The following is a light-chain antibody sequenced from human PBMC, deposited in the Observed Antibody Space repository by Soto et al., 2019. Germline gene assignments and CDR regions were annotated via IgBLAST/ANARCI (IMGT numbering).Light chain of an antibody. V-gene: IGKV1-5*01. CDR2: GVY. CDR1: QTISSW. J-gene: IGKJ1*01. CDR3: QHYNSYSEA. Sequence: PLSGSVGDRVTITCRASQTISSWLAWYQQKPGQAPRLLISGVYSRAAGIPDRFSGSGSGTDFTLTISSLQPDDFATYYCQHYNSYSEAFGQGTKVDIK.